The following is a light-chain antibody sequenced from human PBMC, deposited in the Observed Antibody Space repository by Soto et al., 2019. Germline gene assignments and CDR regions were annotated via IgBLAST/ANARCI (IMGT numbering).Light chain of an antibody. CDR3: SSYTSSTTLLV. V-gene: IGLV2-14*01. J-gene: IGLJ2*01. CDR1: TSDVGGYNY. Sequence: QSALTQPASVSGSPGQSITISCTGTTSDVGGYNYVSWYQQHPGKATKLMIFDVSDRPSGVSERFSGSKSGNTASLTISGFQAEDEADYYCSSYTSSTTLLVFGGGTKVTV. CDR2: DVS.